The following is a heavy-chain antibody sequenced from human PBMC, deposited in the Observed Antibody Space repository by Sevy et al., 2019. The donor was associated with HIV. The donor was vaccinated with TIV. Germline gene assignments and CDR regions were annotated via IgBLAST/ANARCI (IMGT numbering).Heavy chain of an antibody. CDR2: MNPNSGNT. V-gene: IGHV1-8*01. CDR3: ASGRHMVRGGDNWFDP. D-gene: IGHD3-10*01. J-gene: IGHJ5*02. Sequence: ASVKVSCKASGYTFTSYDINWVRQATGQGLEWMGWMNPNSGNTGYAQKFQGRVTMTRNTSISTANMELSSLRSEDTAVYYCASGRHMVRGGDNWFDPWGQGTLVTVSS. CDR1: GYTFTSYD.